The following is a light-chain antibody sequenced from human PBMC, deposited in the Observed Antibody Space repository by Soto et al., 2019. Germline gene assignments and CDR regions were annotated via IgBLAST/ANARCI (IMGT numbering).Light chain of an antibody. J-gene: IGLJ2*01. CDR2: DVS. Sequence: QSALTQPASVSGSPAQSITISCTGTSSDVGGYNYVSWYQQHPGKAPKLMIYDVSNRPSGVSNRFSGSKSGNTASLTISGLQAEDKADYYCSSYTSSSTYVVFGGGTKLTVL. V-gene: IGLV2-14*01. CDR1: SSDVGGYNY. CDR3: SSYTSSSTYVV.